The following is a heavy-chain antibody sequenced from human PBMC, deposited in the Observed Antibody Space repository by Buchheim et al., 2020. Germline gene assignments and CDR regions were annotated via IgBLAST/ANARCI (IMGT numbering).Heavy chain of an antibody. CDR3: ARGVDEGQWLVYWFDP. CDR2: MNPNSGNT. CDR1: GYTFTSYD. Sequence: QVQLVQSGAEVKKPGASVKVSCKASGYTFTSYDINWVRQATGQGLEWMGWMNPNSGNTGYAQKFQGRATMTGNPPISTPSMELSSLRSEDTAVYYCARGVDEGQWLVYWFDPWGQGTL. V-gene: IGHV1-8*01. J-gene: IGHJ5*02. D-gene: IGHD6-19*01.